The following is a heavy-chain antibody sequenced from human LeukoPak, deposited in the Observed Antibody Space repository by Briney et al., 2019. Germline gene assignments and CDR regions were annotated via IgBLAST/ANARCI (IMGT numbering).Heavy chain of an antibody. D-gene: IGHD3-22*01. J-gene: IGHJ4*02. CDR3: AKEGYDSSGYCFDY. Sequence: GGSLRLSCAASGFTFSRYGMHWVRQAPGKGLEWVAFIRFDGSNKYYGDSVKGRFTVSRDNSKNTLCLQMNSLRAEDTAVYYCAKEGYDSSGYCFDYWGQGTLVTVSS. CDR1: GFTFSRYG. CDR2: IRFDGSNK. V-gene: IGHV3-30*02.